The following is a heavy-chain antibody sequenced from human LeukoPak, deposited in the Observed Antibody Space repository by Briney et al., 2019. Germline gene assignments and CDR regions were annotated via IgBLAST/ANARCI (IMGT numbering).Heavy chain of an antibody. CDR2: IYYSGSA. J-gene: IGHJ3*02. Sequence: SETLSLTCTVSGGSISSGDYYWSWIRQPPGKGLEWIGYIYYSGSAYYNPSLKSRVTISVDTSKNQFSLKLSSVTAADTAVYYCTRTPSEDAFDIWGQGTMVTVSS. D-gene: IGHD2-2*01. CDR3: TRTPSEDAFDI. V-gene: IGHV4-30-4*01. CDR1: GGSISSGDYY.